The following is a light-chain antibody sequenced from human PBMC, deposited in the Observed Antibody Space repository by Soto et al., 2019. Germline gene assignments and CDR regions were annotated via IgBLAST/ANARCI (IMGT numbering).Light chain of an antibody. CDR3: QQRSRWPALT. V-gene: IGKV3-11*01. Sequence: EVILTQFPGNLSLSPGESAALSCRASQSVSYHLAWYQQRPGQAPRLLIYDASNRAPDIPPRFSGSGSGTDFTLTIRSLEPEDSAIYYCQQRSRWPALTFGGGTKVEI. CDR1: QSVSYH. J-gene: IGKJ4*01. CDR2: DAS.